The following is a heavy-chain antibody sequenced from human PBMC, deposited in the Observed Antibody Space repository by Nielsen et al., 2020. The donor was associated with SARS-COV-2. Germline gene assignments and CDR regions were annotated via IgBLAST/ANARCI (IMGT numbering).Heavy chain of an antibody. D-gene: IGHD3-3*01. J-gene: IGHJ4*02. CDR2: IYYSGST. V-gene: IGHV4-59*13. CDR3: ASSADFWSGYPDY. Sequence: SETLSLTCTVSGGSISSYYWSWIRQPPGKGLEWIGYIYYSGSTNYNPSLKSRVTISVGTSKNQFSLKLSSVTAADTAVYYCASSADFWSGYPDYWGQGTLVTVSS. CDR1: GGSISSYY.